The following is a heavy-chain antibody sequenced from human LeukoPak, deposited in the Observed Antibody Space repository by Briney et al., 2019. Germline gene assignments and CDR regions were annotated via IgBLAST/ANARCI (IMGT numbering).Heavy chain of an antibody. Sequence: GGSLRLSCAASGFTFSSSWMTWARQAPVKGLEWVASINQDGSAKYYVDSVKGRFTISRDNAKNSLYLQMNSLRAEDTAVYYCATTILSMVRGVKGQLFDPWGQGTLVTVSS. CDR1: GFTFSSSW. CDR3: ATTILSMVRGVKGQLFDP. V-gene: IGHV3-7*03. J-gene: IGHJ5*02. D-gene: IGHD3-10*01. CDR2: INQDGSAK.